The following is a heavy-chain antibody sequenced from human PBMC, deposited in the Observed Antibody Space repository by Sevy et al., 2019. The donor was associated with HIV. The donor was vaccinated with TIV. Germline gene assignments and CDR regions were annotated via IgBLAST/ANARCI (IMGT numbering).Heavy chain of an antibody. CDR3: AREVYYYGSGSYAGTPYGLGFDP. Sequence: GGSLRLSCAASGFTFSSYEMNWVRQAPGKGLEWVSYISSSGSTIYYADSVKGRFTISRDNAKNSLYLQMNSLRAEDTAVYYCAREVYYYGSGSYAGTPYGLGFDPWGPGTLVTVSS. CDR1: GFTFSSYE. D-gene: IGHD3-10*01. J-gene: IGHJ5*02. CDR2: ISSSGSTI. V-gene: IGHV3-48*03.